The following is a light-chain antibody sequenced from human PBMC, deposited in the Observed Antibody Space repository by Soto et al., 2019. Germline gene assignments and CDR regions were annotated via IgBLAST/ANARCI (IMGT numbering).Light chain of an antibody. CDR3: QHLVSYPLT. CDR1: QGISSY. CDR2: AAS. V-gene: IGKV1-9*01. Sequence: DIQLTQSPSFLSASVGDRVTITCRASQGISSYLAWYQQKPGKAPRLLIYAASALQSGVPSRFSGSGSGTEFILTISSLQPEDFATYYCQHLVSYPLTFGGGTKVEIK. J-gene: IGKJ4*01.